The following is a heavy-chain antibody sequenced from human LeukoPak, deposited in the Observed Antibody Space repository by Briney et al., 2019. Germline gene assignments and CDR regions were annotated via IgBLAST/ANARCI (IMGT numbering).Heavy chain of an antibody. CDR3: ARVPWVATYYFDY. Sequence: SETLSLTCTVSGYSISSGYYWGWIRQPPGKGLEWIGSIYHSGSTYYNPSLKSRVTISVDTSKNQFSLKLSSVTAADTAVYYCARVPWVATYYFDYWGQGTLVTVSS. CDR2: IYHSGST. D-gene: IGHD5-12*01. J-gene: IGHJ4*02. V-gene: IGHV4-38-2*02. CDR1: GYSISSGYY.